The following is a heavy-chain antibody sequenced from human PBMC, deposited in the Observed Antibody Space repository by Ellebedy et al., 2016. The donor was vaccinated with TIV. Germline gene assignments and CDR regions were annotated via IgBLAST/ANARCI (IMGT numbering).Heavy chain of an antibody. Sequence: SQTLSLTXXIPGDSVSSNSAAWNWIRQSPSRGLEWLGRTYYRSKWSNDYAVSVKSRITINPDTSKNHFSLQLNSVTPEDTAVYYCARTGDRGRAFDYWGQGTLVTVSS. J-gene: IGHJ4*02. CDR3: ARTGDRGRAFDY. CDR2: TYYRSKWSN. CDR1: GDSVSSNSAA. V-gene: IGHV6-1*01. D-gene: IGHD7-27*01.